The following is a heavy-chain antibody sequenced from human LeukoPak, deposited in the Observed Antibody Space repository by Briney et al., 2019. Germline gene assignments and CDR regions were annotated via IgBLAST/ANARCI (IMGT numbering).Heavy chain of an antibody. Sequence: GGSLRLSCAASGFTFSSYAMHWVRQAPGKGLEWVAVISYDGSNKYYADSFKGRFTIFRDNSKNTLYLQMNSLRAEDTAVYYCARQYCSSTSCYDYYYYGMDVWGKGTTVTVSS. CDR2: ISYDGSNK. CDR1: GFTFSSYA. V-gene: IGHV3-30*04. D-gene: IGHD2-2*01. CDR3: ARQYCSSTSCYDYYYYGMDV. J-gene: IGHJ6*04.